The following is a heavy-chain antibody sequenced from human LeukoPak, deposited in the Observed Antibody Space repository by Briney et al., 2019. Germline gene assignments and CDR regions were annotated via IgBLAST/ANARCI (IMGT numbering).Heavy chain of an antibody. J-gene: IGHJ5*02. CDR2: IYSGGRT. V-gene: IGHV3-53*01. CDR3: ARDPSRSCAGGNCFSS. Sequence: GGSLSLSCAASGFTISTNYVYWVRQAPGKGLEWVSVIYSGGRTYYADSVKGRFTISRDNSKNTVYLQMNSLRVEDTAVYYCARDPSRSCAGGNCFSSWGQGTLVIVSS. D-gene: IGHD2-15*01. CDR1: GFTISTNY.